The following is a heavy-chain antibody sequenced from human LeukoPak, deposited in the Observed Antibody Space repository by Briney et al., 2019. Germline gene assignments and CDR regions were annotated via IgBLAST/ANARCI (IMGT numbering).Heavy chain of an antibody. CDR1: GFTFSSYA. CDR2: ISYDGSNK. V-gene: IGHV3-30-3*01. D-gene: IGHD1-26*01. Sequence: GGSLRLSCAASGFTFSSYAMHWVRQAPGKGPEWVAVISYDGSNKYYADSVKGRFTISRDNSKNTLYLQMNSLRAEDTAVYYCARDQIVGAADYYYYGMDVWGQGTTVTVSS. J-gene: IGHJ6*02. CDR3: ARDQIVGAADYYYYGMDV.